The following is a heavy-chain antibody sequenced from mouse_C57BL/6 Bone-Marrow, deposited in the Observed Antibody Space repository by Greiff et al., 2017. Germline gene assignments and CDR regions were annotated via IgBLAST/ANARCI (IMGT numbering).Heavy chain of an antibody. J-gene: IGHJ2*01. CDR2: INPYNGGT. V-gene: IGHV1-19*01. Sequence: EVKLVESGPVLVKPGASVKMSCKASGYTFTDYYMNWVKQSHGKSLEWIGVINPYNGGTSYNQKFKGKATLTVDKSSSTAYMELNSLTSEDSAVYYCARFHSHGDYWGQGTTLTVSS. CDR1: GYTFTDYY. CDR3: ARFHSHGDY.